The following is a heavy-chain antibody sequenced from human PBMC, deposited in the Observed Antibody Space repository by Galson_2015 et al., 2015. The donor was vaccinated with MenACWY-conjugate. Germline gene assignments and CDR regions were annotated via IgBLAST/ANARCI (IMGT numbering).Heavy chain of an antibody. D-gene: IGHD2-15*01. CDR1: GYYFTSYW. CDR3: ARHPPGGRGMDV. J-gene: IGHJ6*02. V-gene: IGHV5-51*01. CDR2: ISPGDSDT. Sequence: QPGGAAKKLRESLSISCMGSGYYFTSYWIVRVRQIPGKSLERLGTISPGDSDTRYRPSVQGQVPISANKSISLAYLQWSSLKASDTAMYYCARHPPGGRGMDVWGQGTTVTVSS.